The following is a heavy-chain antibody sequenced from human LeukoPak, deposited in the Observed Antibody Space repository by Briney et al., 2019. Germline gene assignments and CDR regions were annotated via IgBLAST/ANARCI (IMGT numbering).Heavy chain of an antibody. Sequence: SQTLSLTCAVSGGSISSGGYSWSWIRQPPGKGLEWIGYIYHSGSTNYNPSLKSRVTISVDRSKNQFSLKLSSVTAADTAVYYCARGAFYGDYYFDYWGQGTLVTVSS. D-gene: IGHD4-17*01. CDR3: ARGAFYGDYYFDY. J-gene: IGHJ4*02. V-gene: IGHV4-30-2*01. CDR1: GGSISSGGYS. CDR2: IYHSGST.